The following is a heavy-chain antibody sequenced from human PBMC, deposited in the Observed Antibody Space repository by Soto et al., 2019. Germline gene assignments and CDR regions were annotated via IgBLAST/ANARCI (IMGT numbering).Heavy chain of an antibody. CDR3: ARDRGIVIVGGTIPDY. Sequence: QVQLVQSGAEVKKPGASVKVSCKASGYTFISYGISWVRQAPGQGLEWLGWISAYNGNTNYARNLQGRVTVTADTSTTTAYMELRSLRSYDTAVYDCARDRGIVIVGGTIPDYWGQGTLVTVSS. CDR2: ISAYNGNT. CDR1: GYTFISYG. V-gene: IGHV1-18*01. D-gene: IGHD1-26*01. J-gene: IGHJ4*02.